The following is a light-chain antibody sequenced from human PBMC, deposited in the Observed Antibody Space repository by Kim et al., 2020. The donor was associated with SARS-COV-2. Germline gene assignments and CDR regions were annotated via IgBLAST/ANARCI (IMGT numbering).Light chain of an antibody. CDR2: DVS. V-gene: IGKV3-11*01. J-gene: IGKJ4*01. Sequence: EIVLTQSPATLSLSPGERATLSCRASQSVSSYLAWYQQKPGQAPRLLIYDVSDRATGIPARFIGSGSGTDFTLTISSLEPEDFAVYFCQQRSSWPFSFGGGTKVDIK. CDR3: QQRSSWPFS. CDR1: QSVSSY.